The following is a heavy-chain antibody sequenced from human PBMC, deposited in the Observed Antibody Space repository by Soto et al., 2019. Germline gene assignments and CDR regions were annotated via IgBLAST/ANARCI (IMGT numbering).Heavy chain of an antibody. Sequence: QVQLVESGGGVVQPGRSLRLSCAASGFTFSSYAMHWVRQAPGKGLEWVAVISYDGSNKYYADSVKGRFTISRDNSKNTLYLQMNSLRAEDTAVYYCAKDGYCSGGSCYSSTGPDYWGQGTLVTVSS. CDR1: GFTFSSYA. V-gene: IGHV3-30-3*01. CDR3: AKDGYCSGGSCYSSTGPDY. CDR2: ISYDGSNK. D-gene: IGHD2-15*01. J-gene: IGHJ4*02.